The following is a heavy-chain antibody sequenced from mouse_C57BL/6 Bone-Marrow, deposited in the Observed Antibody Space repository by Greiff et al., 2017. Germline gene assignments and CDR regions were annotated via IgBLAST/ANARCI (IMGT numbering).Heavy chain of an antibody. Sequence: QVQLQQSGAELARPGASVKLSCKASGYTFTSYGISWVKQRTGQGLEWIGEIYPRSGNTYYNEKFKGKATLTADKSSSTAYMELRSLTSEDSAVXVCARCGCDVWYVDVWGTGTTVTVAS. CDR3: ARCGCDVWYVDV. CDR1: GYTFTSYG. D-gene: IGHD1-2*01. V-gene: IGHV1-81*01. CDR2: IYPRSGNT. J-gene: IGHJ1*03.